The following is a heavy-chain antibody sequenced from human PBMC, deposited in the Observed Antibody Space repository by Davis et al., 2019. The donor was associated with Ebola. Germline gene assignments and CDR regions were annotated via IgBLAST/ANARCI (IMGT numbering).Heavy chain of an antibody. Sequence: GESLKISCAVSGFTFSNYAMSWVRQAPGKGLEWVSAITGSGDNTNYAVSVKGRFTISRDNSKNTSYLQMNSLRAEDTAIYYCAKDRSPDDCSTTSCPIYYFDYWGQGTQVTVSS. CDR2: ITGSGDNT. CDR1: GFTFSNYA. D-gene: IGHD2-2*01. CDR3: AKDRSPDDCSTTSCPIYYFDY. V-gene: IGHV3-23*01. J-gene: IGHJ4*02.